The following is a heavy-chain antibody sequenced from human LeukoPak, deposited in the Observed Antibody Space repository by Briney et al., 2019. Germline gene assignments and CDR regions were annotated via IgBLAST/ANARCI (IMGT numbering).Heavy chain of an antibody. V-gene: IGHV4-4*07. J-gene: IGHJ6*03. CDR1: GGSITSYY. CDR3: ARDPGYCSSTSCYYPYYMDA. Sequence: PSETLSLTCTVSGGSITSYYWSWIRQPAGKGLEWIGRIYTSGSTNYNPSLKSRVTMSVDTSKNQFSLKLSSVTAADTAVYYCARDPGYCSSTSCYYPYYMDAWGKGTTVTVSS. D-gene: IGHD2-2*01. CDR2: IYTSGST.